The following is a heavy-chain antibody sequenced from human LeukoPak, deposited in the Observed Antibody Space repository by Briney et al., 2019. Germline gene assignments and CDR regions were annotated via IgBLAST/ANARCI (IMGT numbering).Heavy chain of an antibody. D-gene: IGHD2-21*02. V-gene: IGHV4-39*01. CDR1: GCSISSSRYF. CDR3: GRHVPSAVRLVGVTSDWYFDL. J-gene: IGHJ2*01. Sequence: SETLSLTCSVSGCSISSSRYFWGWIRQPPGKGLEWIGSTFYRGDTSYNSSLESRATIVVDTSKNHSLNLSSVTAADTAVYYCGRHVPSAVRLVGVTSDWYFDLWGRGTMVTVSS. CDR2: TFYRGDT.